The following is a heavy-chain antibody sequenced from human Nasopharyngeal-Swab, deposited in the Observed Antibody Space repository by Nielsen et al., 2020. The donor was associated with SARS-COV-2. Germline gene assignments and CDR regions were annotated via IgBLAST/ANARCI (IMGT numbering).Heavy chain of an antibody. Sequence: GESLKISCAASGFTFSSYAMSWVRQAPGKGLEWVSAISGSGGSTYYADSVKGRFTISRDNSKNTLYPQMNSLRAEDTAVYYCAILDSSGYRPLTGWGQGTLVTVSS. CDR2: ISGSGGST. J-gene: IGHJ4*02. CDR3: AILDSSGYRPLTG. D-gene: IGHD3-22*01. CDR1: GFTFSSYA. V-gene: IGHV3-23*01.